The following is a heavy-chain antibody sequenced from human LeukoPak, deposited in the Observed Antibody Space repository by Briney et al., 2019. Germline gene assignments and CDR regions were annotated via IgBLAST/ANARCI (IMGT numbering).Heavy chain of an antibody. CDR3: ARDFI. D-gene: IGHD3-10*01. CDR1: GFTFSSHW. CDR2: IKQDGSEV. Sequence: GGSLRLSCVGSGFTFSSHWMSWVRQAPGKGLEWVANIKQDGSEVDYVDSVKGRFNISRDNAKNSLFLEMNSLRAEATAVYYCARDFIWGQGTLVTVSS. V-gene: IGHV3-7*05. J-gene: IGHJ4*02.